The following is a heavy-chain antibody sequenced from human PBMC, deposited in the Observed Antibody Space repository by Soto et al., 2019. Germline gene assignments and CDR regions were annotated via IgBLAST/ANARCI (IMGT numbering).Heavy chain of an antibody. D-gene: IGHD6-13*01. J-gene: IGHJ4*02. CDR3: ARVPRIAAAGPHDY. V-gene: IGHV1-69*13. CDR1: GGTFSSYA. Sequence: SVKVTFKASGGTFSSYAISWVRQAPGQGLEWMGGIIPIFGTANYAQKFQGRVTITADESTSTAYMELSSLRSEDTAVYYCARVPRIAAAGPHDYRGQGTLVTVSS. CDR2: IIPIFGTA.